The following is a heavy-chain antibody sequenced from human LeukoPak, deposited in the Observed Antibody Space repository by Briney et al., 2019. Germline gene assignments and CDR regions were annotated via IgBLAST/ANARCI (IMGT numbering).Heavy chain of an antibody. Sequence: PGGSLRLSCAASGFTFSSYAVSWVRQAPGKGLEWVSAISGSGGSTYYADSVKGRFTISRDNSKNTLYLQMNSLRAEDTAVYYCAKGRESRTQYSSGWYGPWGQGTLVTVSS. CDR2: ISGSGGST. CDR1: GFTFSSYA. J-gene: IGHJ5*02. CDR3: AKGRESRTQYSSGWYGP. V-gene: IGHV3-23*01. D-gene: IGHD6-19*01.